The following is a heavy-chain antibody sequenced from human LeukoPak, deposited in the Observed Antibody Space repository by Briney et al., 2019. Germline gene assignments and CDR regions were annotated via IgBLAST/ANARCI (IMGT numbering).Heavy chain of an antibody. CDR3: ARGREFLDIVVVVAATPIDY. Sequence: GASVKVSCKASGGTFSSYAISWVRQAPGQGLEWMGGIIPIFGTASYAQKFQGRVTMTRDTSTSTVYMELSSLRSEDTAVYYCARGREFLDIVVVVAATPIDYWGQGTLVTVSS. CDR2: IIPIFGTA. V-gene: IGHV1-69*05. J-gene: IGHJ4*02. CDR1: GGTFSSYA. D-gene: IGHD2-15*01.